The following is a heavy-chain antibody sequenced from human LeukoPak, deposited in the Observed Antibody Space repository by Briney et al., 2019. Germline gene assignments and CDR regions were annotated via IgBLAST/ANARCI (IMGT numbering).Heavy chain of an antibody. Sequence: GGSLRLSCAASGFTFSSYAMSWVRQAPGKGLEWVAVISYDGSNKYYADSVKGRFTISRDNSKNTLYLQMNSLRAEDTAVYYCARDLSPFYSSSWYQYYYYYYGMDVWGQGTTVTVSS. J-gene: IGHJ6*02. D-gene: IGHD6-13*01. CDR3: ARDLSPFYSSSWYQYYYYYYGMDV. CDR1: GFTFSSYA. V-gene: IGHV3-30*04. CDR2: ISYDGSNK.